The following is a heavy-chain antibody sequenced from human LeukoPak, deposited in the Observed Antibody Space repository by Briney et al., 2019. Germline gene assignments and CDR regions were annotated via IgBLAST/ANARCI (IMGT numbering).Heavy chain of an antibody. V-gene: IGHV3-7*01. CDR1: GFTFSSYW. Sequence: GRSLRLSCAASGFTFSSYWMSWVRQAPGKGLEWVANIKQDGSEKYYVDSVKGRFTISRDNAKNSLYLQMNSLRAEDTAVYYCARVRGYGDYTFDYWGQGTLVTVSS. CDR3: ARVRGYGDYTFDY. D-gene: IGHD4-17*01. J-gene: IGHJ4*02. CDR2: IKQDGSEK.